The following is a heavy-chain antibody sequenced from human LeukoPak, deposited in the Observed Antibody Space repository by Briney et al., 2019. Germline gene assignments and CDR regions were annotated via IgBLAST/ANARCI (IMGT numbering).Heavy chain of an antibody. CDR1: GGSMSSAY. J-gene: IGHJ5*02. D-gene: IGHD1-26*01. CDR3: ARLVAPGSLEDWFAP. Sequence: SETLSLTCTVSGGSMSSAYWSWLRQSPGKGLEWIGYAYYTGDNNYNPSLKSRVTILVDTSKRQFSLKMRSVTAADTAIYYCARLVAPGSLEDWFAPWGQGTLVTVSS. CDR2: AYYTGDN. V-gene: IGHV4-59*01.